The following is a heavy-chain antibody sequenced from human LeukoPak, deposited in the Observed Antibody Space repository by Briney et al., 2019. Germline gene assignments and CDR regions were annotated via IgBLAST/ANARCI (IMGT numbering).Heavy chain of an antibody. V-gene: IGHV3-23*01. D-gene: IGHD3-22*01. CDR2: ISGSGGST. CDR3: ATSAAYDSSGYLRY. Sequence: GGSLRLSCAASGFTFSSYAMSWVRQAPGKGLEWVSAISGSGGSTYYADSVKGRFTISRDNSKNTLYLQMNSLRAEDTAVYYCATSAAYDSSGYLRYWGQGTLVTVSS. J-gene: IGHJ4*02. CDR1: GFTFSSYA.